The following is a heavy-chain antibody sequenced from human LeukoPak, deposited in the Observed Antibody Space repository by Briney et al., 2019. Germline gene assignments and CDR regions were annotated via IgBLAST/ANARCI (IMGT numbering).Heavy chain of an antibody. Sequence: GGSLRLSCAASGFTFGSYDMAWVRQAPGKGLEWVSGITGSGGSTYYADSVKGRFTISRDNSKNTLYLQMNSLRAEDTAVYYCAKAFAAADTHYWGQGTLVTVSS. D-gene: IGHD6-13*01. CDR2: ITGSGGST. CDR1: GFTFGSYD. J-gene: IGHJ4*02. CDR3: AKAFAAADTHY. V-gene: IGHV3-23*01.